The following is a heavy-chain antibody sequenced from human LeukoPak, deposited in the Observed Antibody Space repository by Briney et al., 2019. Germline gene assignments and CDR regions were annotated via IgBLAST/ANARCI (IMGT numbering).Heavy chain of an antibody. CDR1: GFTFSSYG. V-gene: IGHV3-21*04. J-gene: IGHJ3*02. CDR2: ISTSSSYI. CDR3: AKDDGRNDYYDSSGYYPDAFDI. Sequence: PGGSLRLSCAASGFTFSSYGMSWVRQAPGKGLEWVSFISTSSSYIHNADSVKGRFTISRDNAENSLYLQMNSLRAEDTAVYYCAKDDGRNDYYDSSGYYPDAFDIWGQGTMVTVSS. D-gene: IGHD3-22*01.